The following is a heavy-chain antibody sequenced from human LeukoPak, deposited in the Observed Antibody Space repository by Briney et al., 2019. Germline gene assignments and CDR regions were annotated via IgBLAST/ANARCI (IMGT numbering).Heavy chain of an antibody. D-gene: IGHD6-13*01. J-gene: IGHJ4*02. CDR1: GYTFTSYD. CDR2: MNPNSGNT. V-gene: IGHV1-8*01. Sequence: ASVKVSCKASGYTFTSYDNNWVRQATGQGLEWMGWMNPNSGNTGYAQKFQGRVTMTRNTSISTAYMELSSLRSEDTAVYYCARVVVEMAAAGVDYWGQGTLVTVSS. CDR3: ARVVVEMAAAGVDY.